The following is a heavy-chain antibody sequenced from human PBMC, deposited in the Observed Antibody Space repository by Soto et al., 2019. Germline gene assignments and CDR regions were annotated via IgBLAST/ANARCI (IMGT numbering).Heavy chain of an antibody. CDR3: ARANYGDYYYYGMDV. CDR2: IIPILGIA. Sequence: QVQLVQSGAEVKKPGSSVKVSCKASGGTFSSYTISWVRQAPGQGVEWMGRIIPILGIANYAQKFQGRVTITADKSTSTAYMELSSLRSEDTAVYYCARANYGDYYYYGMDVWGQGTTVTVSS. CDR1: GGTFSSYT. V-gene: IGHV1-69*02. J-gene: IGHJ6*02. D-gene: IGHD4-17*01.